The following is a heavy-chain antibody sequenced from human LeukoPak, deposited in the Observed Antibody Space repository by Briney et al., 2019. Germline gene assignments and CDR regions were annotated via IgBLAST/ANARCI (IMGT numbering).Heavy chain of an antibody. Sequence: GGSLRLSCAASGFTFNSYSMNWVRQGPGKGLEWVSYISHSSSIIYYADSVKGRFTISRDNAKNSLYLHLNSLRPEDTAVYYCARGPLTGDERLVYWGPGTLVTASS. CDR3: ARGPLTGDERLVY. D-gene: IGHD3-9*01. J-gene: IGHJ4*02. CDR1: GFTFNSYS. CDR2: ISHSSSII. V-gene: IGHV3-48*01.